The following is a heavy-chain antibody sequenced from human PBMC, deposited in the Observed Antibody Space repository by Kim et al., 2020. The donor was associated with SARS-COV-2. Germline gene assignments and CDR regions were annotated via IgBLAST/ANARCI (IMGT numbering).Heavy chain of an antibody. CDR1: GFTFSSYA. CDR2: ISGSGGST. J-gene: IGHJ4*02. Sequence: GGSLRLSCAASGFTFSSYAMSWVRQAPGKGLEWVSAISGSGGSTYYADSVKGRFTISRDNSKNTLYLQMNSLRAEDTAVYYCAKDPLYYYGSGSRSMGYYFDYWGQGTLVTVSS. CDR3: AKDPLYYYGSGSRSMGYYFDY. V-gene: IGHV3-23*01. D-gene: IGHD3-10*01.